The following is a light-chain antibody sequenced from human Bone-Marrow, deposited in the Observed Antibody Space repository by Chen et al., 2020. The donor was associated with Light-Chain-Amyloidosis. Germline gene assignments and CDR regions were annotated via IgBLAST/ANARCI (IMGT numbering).Light chain of an antibody. J-gene: IGKJ1*01. CDR3: QQANSFPRT. CDR2: AAS. Sequence: DIQLPLSRASGTASVGDRVTITCRASQGISSWLAWYQQKPGKAPKLLIYAASSLQSGVPSRFSGSGSGTDFTLTISSLQPEAFATYYCQQANSFPRTFGQGTKVEIK. CDR1: QGISSW. V-gene: IGKV1-12*01.